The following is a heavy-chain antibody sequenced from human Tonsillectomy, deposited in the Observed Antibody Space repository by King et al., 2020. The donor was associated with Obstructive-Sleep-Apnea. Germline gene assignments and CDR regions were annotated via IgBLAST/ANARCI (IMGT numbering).Heavy chain of an antibody. J-gene: IGHJ6*02. D-gene: IGHD2-2*01. CDR3: AGEGDIVVVPAANMAV. Sequence: LQLQESGPGLVKPSETLSLTCTVSGGSISSSSYYWGWIRQPPGKGLEWMGSIYYSGSTSYNPSLKSRVTISVDTSKNQFSRKLGSVTAADTAVYYCAGEGDIVVVPAANMAVWGQGTTVTVSS. CDR2: IYYSGST. V-gene: IGHV4-39*07. CDR1: GGSISSSSYY.